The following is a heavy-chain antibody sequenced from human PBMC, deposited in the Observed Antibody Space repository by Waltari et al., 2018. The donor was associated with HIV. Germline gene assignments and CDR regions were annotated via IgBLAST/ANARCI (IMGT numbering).Heavy chain of an antibody. CDR1: GGTFTS. V-gene: IGHV1-69*11. CDR3: ARDGDHSSSGYLAS. Sequence: QVQLLQSGAEVKKPGSSVQVSCKASGGTFTSWVRQAPGQGLVWLGGIIPLHGRTNYAQKCMGRVSITADEATSTVYLELTSLSSEDTAVYFCARDGDHSSSGYLASWGQGALVTVSS. D-gene: IGHD3-22*01. J-gene: IGHJ4*02. CDR2: IIPLHGRT.